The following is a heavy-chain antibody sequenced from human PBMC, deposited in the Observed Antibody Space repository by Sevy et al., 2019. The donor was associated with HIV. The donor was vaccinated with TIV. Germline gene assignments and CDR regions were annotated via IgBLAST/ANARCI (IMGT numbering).Heavy chain of an antibody. CDR1: GFAFTNYYA. CDR3: ASPRANYVDHYFFYAMDV. D-gene: IGHD4-17*01. V-gene: IGHV3-30-3*01. J-gene: IGHJ6*02. CDR2: ISYDGSDK. Sequence: GGSLRLSCAASGFAFTNYYAMHWVRQAPGKGLEWVALISYDGSDKYYADSVKGRFTISRDNFKNTLYLQMNSLTTEDTAVYYCASPRANYVDHYFFYAMDVWGQGTTVTVSS.